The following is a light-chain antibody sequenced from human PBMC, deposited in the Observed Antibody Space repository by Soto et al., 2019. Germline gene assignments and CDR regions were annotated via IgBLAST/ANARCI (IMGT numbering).Light chain of an antibody. V-gene: IGLV2-14*01. CDR3: SSFTTTNTLV. J-gene: IGLJ1*01. CDR1: SSDVGDYNY. CDR2: EVT. Sequence: QSVLTQPASVSGSPGQSITISCTGASSDVGDYNYVSWYQQHPGEAPKLLIHEVTNRPSGVSNRFSGSKSGNMASLTISGLQAEDEADYYCSSFTTTNTLVFGGGTKVTVL.